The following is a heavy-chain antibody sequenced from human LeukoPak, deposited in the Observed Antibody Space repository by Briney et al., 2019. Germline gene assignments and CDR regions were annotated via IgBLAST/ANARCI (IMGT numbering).Heavy chain of an antibody. J-gene: IGHJ6*04. CDR2: IYYSGNT. V-gene: IGHV4-31*03. D-gene: IGHD5-12*01. CDR3: ARGYSGSPYYFSMDV. CDR1: GGSINSAGYY. Sequence: SETLPLTCTVSGGSINSAGYYWTWIRQHPGKGLEWIGYIYYSGNTYYNPSLKNRLTISVDMSKNQFSLKLSSVTAADTAVFYCARGYSGSPYYFSMDVWGKGTTVTVSS.